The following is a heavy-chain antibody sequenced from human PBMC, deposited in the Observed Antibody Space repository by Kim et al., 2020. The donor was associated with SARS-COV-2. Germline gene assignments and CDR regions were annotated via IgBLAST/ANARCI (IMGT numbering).Heavy chain of an antibody. D-gene: IGHD4-17*01. Sequence: GGSLRLSCAASGFTFSGSSMDWFRQASGKGLEWVGRIRIKANNYATAYDASVKGRFTISRDDSKNTMYLQMNSLKTEDTAVYYCTTSSGDDIGYWGQGTLVTVSS. V-gene: IGHV3-73*01. CDR3: TTSSGDDIGY. J-gene: IGHJ4*02. CDR2: IRIKANNYAT. CDR1: GFTFSGSS.